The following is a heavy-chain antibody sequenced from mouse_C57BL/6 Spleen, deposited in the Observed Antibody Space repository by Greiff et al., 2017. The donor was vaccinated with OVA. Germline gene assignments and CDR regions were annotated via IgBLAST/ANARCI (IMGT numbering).Heavy chain of an antibody. CDR1: GYSFTGYY. Sequence: VQLQQSGPELVKPGASVKISCKASGYSFTGYYMNWVKQSPEKSLEWIGEINPSTGGTTYNQKFKAKATLTVDKSSSTAYMQLKSLTSEDSAVYYCARSGGSSPFDYWGQGTTPTVSS. CDR2: INPSTGGT. D-gene: IGHD1-1*01. V-gene: IGHV1-42*01. CDR3: ARSGGSSPFDY. J-gene: IGHJ2*01.